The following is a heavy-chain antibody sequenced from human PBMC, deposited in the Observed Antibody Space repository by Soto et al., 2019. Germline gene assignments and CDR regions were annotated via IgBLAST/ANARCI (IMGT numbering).Heavy chain of an antibody. CDR3: ARDASYYYMDV. V-gene: IGHV3-74*01. CDR2: INNDGSST. J-gene: IGHJ6*03. CDR1: GFTFSSYW. Sequence: EVQLVESGGGLVQPGGSLRLSCSASGFTFSSYWMHWVRQAPGKGVVWVSHINNDGSSTIYADSVRGRFTISRDNAKNTLYLEMNGLRAEDTAVYFCARDASYYYMDVCGKGTTVTVSS.